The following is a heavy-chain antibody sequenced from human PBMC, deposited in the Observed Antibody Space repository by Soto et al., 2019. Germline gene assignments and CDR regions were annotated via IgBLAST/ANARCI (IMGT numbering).Heavy chain of an antibody. D-gene: IGHD1-1*01. CDR3: ASCPSEYGKVPWCFDL. CDR1: GGSISSGGYY. V-gene: IGHV4-31*03. CDR2: IYYSGST. Sequence: QVQLQESGPGLVKPSQTLSLTCTVSGGSISSGGYYWRWIRQHPGKGLDWIGYIYYSGSTYYNPSLQSRVTIAVDTSKNQFSLKLSCVTAADTAVYYCASCPSEYGKVPWCFDLWGRGTLVTVSS. J-gene: IGHJ2*01.